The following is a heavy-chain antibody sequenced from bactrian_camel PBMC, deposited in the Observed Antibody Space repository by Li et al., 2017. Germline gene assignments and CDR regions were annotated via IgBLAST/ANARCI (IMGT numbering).Heavy chain of an antibody. CDR2: IRRDGDE. CDR1: GYTYSSYC. V-gene: IGHV3S6*01. J-gene: IGHJ4*01. Sequence: LVESGGGLVRPGGSLRLSCVASGYTYSSYCMGWFRQAPGKAREGIAGIRRDGDEYYADSVKGRFTISRDNAKNTVYLQMNSPKPEDTAVYYCVCQITGVWVLSDWGQGTQVTVS. D-gene: IGHD5*01. CDR3: VCQITGVWVLSD.